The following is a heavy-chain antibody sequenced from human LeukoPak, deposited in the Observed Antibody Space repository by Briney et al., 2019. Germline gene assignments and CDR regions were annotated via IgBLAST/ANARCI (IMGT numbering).Heavy chain of an antibody. D-gene: IGHD1-26*01. Sequence: SVKVSCKASGGTFSSYAISWVRQAPGQGLEWMGGIIPIFGTANYAQKFQGRVTITADESTSTAYMELSSLRSEGTAVYYCARAMVGASYYFDYWGQGALVTVSS. CDR3: ARAMVGASYYFDY. CDR1: GGTFSSYA. V-gene: IGHV1-69*13. CDR2: IIPIFGTA. J-gene: IGHJ4*02.